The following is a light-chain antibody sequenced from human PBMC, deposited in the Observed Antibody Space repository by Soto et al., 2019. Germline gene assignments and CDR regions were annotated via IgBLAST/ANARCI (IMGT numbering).Light chain of an antibody. CDR2: GAS. CDR1: QSISTW. CDR3: QQYKNYLT. V-gene: IGKV1-5*01. Sequence: DIQMTQSPSTLSASVGDRVTITCRASQSISTWLAWYQQKPGKAPKVLIYGASSLGSGVPSRFSGSGSGTEFTLTISSLQPDDFATYYCQQYKNYLTFGPGTKVDIK. J-gene: IGKJ3*01.